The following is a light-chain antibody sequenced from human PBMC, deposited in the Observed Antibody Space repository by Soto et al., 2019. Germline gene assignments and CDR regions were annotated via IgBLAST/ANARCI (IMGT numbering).Light chain of an antibody. CDR2: DAS. V-gene: IGKV1-5*01. J-gene: IGKJ1*01. CDR1: QRITSW. CDR3: QQYDSYSRT. Sequence: DIQRTQSPSTLSASVGDRVTITCRASQRITSWLAWYQQKPGKAPKLLIYDASSLESGVPSRFSGSGSGTEFTLTISSLQPDDFATYYCQQYDSYSRTFGQGTKVDIK.